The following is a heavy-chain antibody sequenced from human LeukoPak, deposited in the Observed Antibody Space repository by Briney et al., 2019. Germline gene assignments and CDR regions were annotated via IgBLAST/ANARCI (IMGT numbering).Heavy chain of an antibody. Sequence: AASVKVSCKASGYTFTSYGISWVRQAPGQGLEWMGWISAYNGNTNYAQKLQGRVTMTTDTSTSTAYMELRSLRSDDTAVYYCARVVSSSPLNNWFDPWGQGTLATVSS. D-gene: IGHD6-13*01. CDR2: ISAYNGNT. CDR3: ARVVSSSPLNNWFDP. V-gene: IGHV1-18*01. J-gene: IGHJ5*02. CDR1: GYTFTSYG.